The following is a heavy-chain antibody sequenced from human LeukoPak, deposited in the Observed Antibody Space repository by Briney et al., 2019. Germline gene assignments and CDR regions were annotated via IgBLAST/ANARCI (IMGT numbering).Heavy chain of an antibody. J-gene: IGHJ4*02. CDR1: GDSIRSYY. Sequence: SETLSLTCSVSGDSIRSYYWSWIRQPAGKGLEWIGRIYTSGATNYNTSLQSRVTMSLDTSKSQLSLKLSSVTAADTAVYFCAREGNNWYRALDYWGQRSLVTVSS. CDR2: IYTSGAT. V-gene: IGHV4-4*07. D-gene: IGHD6-13*01. CDR3: AREGNNWYRALDY.